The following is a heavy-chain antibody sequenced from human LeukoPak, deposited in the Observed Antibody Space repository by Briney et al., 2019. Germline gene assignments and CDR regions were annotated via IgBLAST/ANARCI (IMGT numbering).Heavy chain of an antibody. D-gene: IGHD3-22*01. CDR2: IGPSSDNI. CDR1: GFTFSDYF. V-gene: IGHV3-11*06. J-gene: IGHJ1*01. Sequence: GGSLRLSCAASGFTFSDYFMSWVRQAPEKGLEWVSYIGPSSDNINCADSVKGRFTVSRDNAKNSLYLQMNSLRAEDTAVYYCARVNATNSGFYTDWGQGTLVTVSS. CDR3: ARVNATNSGFYTD.